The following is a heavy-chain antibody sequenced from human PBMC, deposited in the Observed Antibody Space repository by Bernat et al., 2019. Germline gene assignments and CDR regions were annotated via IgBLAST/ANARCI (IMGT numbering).Heavy chain of an antibody. CDR2: IIPIFGTA. D-gene: IGHD2-2*01. CDR1: GGTFSSYA. Sequence: QVQLVQSGAEVKKPGSSVKVSCKASGGTFSSYAISWVRQAPGQGLEWMGGIIPIFGTANYAQKFQGRVTIIADESTSTAYMELSSLRSEDTAVYYCARGGHIVVVPAAPGWWFDTWGQGTLVSVSS. CDR3: ARGGHIVVVPAAPGWWFDT. V-gene: IGHV1-69*01. J-gene: IGHJ5*02.